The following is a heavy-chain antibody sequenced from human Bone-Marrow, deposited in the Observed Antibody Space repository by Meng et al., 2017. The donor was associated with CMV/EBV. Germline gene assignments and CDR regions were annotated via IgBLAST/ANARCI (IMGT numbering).Heavy chain of an antibody. CDR1: GYTFTGYY. CDR2: INPNSGGT. V-gene: IGHV1-2*02. J-gene: IGHJ4*02. D-gene: IGHD3-10*01. Sequence: ASVKVSCKASGYTFTGYYMRWVRQAPGQGLEWMGWINPNSGGTNYAQKFQGRVTMTRDTSISTAYMELSRLRSDDTAVYYCARGYAFITMVRGVIPYFDYWGQGTLVTVSS. CDR3: ARGYAFITMVRGVIPYFDY.